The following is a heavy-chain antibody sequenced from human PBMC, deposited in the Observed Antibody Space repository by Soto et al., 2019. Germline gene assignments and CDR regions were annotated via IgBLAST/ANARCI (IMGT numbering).Heavy chain of an antibody. CDR2: ISGSGGST. J-gene: IGHJ4*02. CDR1: GFTFSSYA. Sequence: EVQLLESGGGLVQPGGSLRLYCAASGFTFSSYAMSWVRQAPGKGLEWGSAISGSGGSTYYADYVKGRFTIYRDNSKNTLYLQMNSLRAEDTAVYYCANLGQYYDFWSGTDLDFDYWGQGTLVTGSS. CDR3: ANLGQYYDFWSGTDLDFDY. D-gene: IGHD3-3*01. V-gene: IGHV3-23*01.